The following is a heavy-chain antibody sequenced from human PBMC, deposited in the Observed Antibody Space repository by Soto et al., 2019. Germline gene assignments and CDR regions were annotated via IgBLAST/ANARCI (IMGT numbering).Heavy chain of an antibody. CDR2: IYYSGST. CDR3: ARALYSYGPKFDP. J-gene: IGHJ5*02. V-gene: IGHV4-39*07. CDR1: GGSISSSSYY. D-gene: IGHD5-18*01. Sequence: SETLSLTCTVSGGSISSSSYYWGWIRQPPGKGLEWIGYIYYSGSTNYNPSLKSRVTISVDTSKNQFSLKLSSVTAADTAVYYCARALYSYGPKFDPWGQGTLVTVSS.